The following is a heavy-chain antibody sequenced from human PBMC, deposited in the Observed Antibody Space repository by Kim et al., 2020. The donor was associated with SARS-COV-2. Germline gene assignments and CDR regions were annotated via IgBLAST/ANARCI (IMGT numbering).Heavy chain of an antibody. CDR2: ISGSGGST. D-gene: IGHD3-22*01. Sequence: GGSLRLSCAASGFTFSSYAMSWVRQAPGKGLEWVSAISGSGGSTYYADSVKGRFTISRDNSKNTLYLQMNSLRAEDTAVYHCAKDTYYYDSSGYYSRFGFFDYWGQGTLVTVSS. CDR1: GFTFSSYA. V-gene: IGHV3-23*01. CDR3: AKDTYYYDSSGYYSRFGFFDY. J-gene: IGHJ4*02.